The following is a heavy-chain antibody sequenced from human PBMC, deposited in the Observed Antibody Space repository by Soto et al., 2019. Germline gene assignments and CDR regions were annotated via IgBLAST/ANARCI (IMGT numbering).Heavy chain of an antibody. D-gene: IGHD5-18*01. CDR1: GGSIISGGYY. J-gene: IGHJ4*02. CDR2: IYYSGST. V-gene: IGHV4-31*03. Sequence: LSLTCTVSGGSIISGGYYWIWIRQHPGKGLEWIGYIYYSGSTYYNPSLKSRVTISIDTSKNQFSLKLSSVTAADTAVYYCARERDSYGFDYWGQGTLVTVSS. CDR3: ARERDSYGFDY.